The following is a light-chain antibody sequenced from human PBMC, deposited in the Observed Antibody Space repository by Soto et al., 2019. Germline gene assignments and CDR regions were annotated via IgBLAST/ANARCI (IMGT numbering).Light chain of an antibody. CDR1: QNVDNY. V-gene: IGKV1-5*01. CDR3: QQYNTYPWT. Sequence: DIQMTQSPSSLSASVGSRVTIPCRASQNVDNYLACFQQKPGKAPKLLMYDASILESGVPSRFSGYGSGTEFTLTISGLQPDDFATYYCQQYNTYPWTFGQGTKVDI. J-gene: IGKJ1*01. CDR2: DAS.